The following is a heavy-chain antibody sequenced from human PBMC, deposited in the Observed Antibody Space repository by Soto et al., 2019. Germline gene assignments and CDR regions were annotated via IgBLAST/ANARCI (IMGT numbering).Heavy chain of an antibody. CDR2: IYYSGST. CDR3: ARTYYDILTGPGPYI. V-gene: IGHV4-39*01. Sequence: PXETMWLTCTVSGGCISSSSYYWGWIHKPPGKGLEWIGSIYYSGSTYYNPSLKSRVTISVDTSKNQFSLKLSSVTAADTAVYYCARTYYDILTGPGPYIWGQGTMVTVSS. J-gene: IGHJ3*02. CDR1: GGCISSSSYY. D-gene: IGHD3-9*01.